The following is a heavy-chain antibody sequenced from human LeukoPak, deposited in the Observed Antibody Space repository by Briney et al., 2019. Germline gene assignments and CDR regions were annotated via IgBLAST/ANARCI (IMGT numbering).Heavy chain of an antibody. CDR2: ISSRATTI. J-gene: IGHJ4*02. D-gene: IGHD4-17*01. Sequence: GGSLRLSCAASGFTFSSYEMNWVRQSPGKGLEWVTCISSRATTIYYADSVKGRFTISRDNAKNSLYLQMISLRAEDTAVYYCARVMRGTVTTAVFDYWGQGTLVTVSS. CDR1: GFTFSSYE. V-gene: IGHV3-48*03. CDR3: ARVMRGTVTTAVFDY.